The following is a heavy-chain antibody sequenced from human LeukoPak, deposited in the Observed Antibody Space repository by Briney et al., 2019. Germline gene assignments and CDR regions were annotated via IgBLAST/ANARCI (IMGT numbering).Heavy chain of an antibody. CDR1: GFTFSDYY. J-gene: IGHJ3*02. D-gene: IGHD1-1*01. CDR2: ISSSGSTI. CDR3: AKDIQDDPYAFDI. V-gene: IGHV3-11*01. Sequence: PGGSLRLSGAASGFTFSDYYMSWIRQAPGKGLEWVSYISSSGSTIYYADSVKGRFTISRDNAKNSLYLQMNSLRAEDTALYYCAKDIQDDPYAFDIWGQGTMVTVSS.